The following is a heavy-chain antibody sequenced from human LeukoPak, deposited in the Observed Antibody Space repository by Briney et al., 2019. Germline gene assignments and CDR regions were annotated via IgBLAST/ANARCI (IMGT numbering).Heavy chain of an antibody. D-gene: IGHD1-1*01. CDR1: GGSFSGYY. Sequence: SETLSLTCAIYGGSFSGYYWSWIRQPPGKGLEWIGEINHSGSTNYNPSLKSRVTISVDTSKNQFSLKLSSVTAADTAVYYCARGRWNYFDYWGQGTLVTVSS. CDR3: ARGRWNYFDY. J-gene: IGHJ4*02. V-gene: IGHV4-34*01. CDR2: INHSGST.